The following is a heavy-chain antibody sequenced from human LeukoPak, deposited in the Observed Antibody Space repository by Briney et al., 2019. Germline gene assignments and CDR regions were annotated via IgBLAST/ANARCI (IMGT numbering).Heavy chain of an antibody. V-gene: IGHV1-8*02. CDR2: MNPDSGNT. D-gene: IGHD3-9*01. CDR1: GGTFSSYA. CDR3: ARGRKGILTGYDNDN. Sequence: GASVKVSCKASGGTFSSYAISWVRQATGQGLEWMGWMNPDSGNTGYAQKFQGRVTMTRNTSISTAYMELSSLKSEDTAMYYCARGRKGILTGYDNDNWGQGTLVTVSS. J-gene: IGHJ4*02.